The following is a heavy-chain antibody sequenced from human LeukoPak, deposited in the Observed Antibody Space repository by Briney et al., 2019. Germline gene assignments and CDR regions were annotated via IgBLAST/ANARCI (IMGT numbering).Heavy chain of an antibody. J-gene: IGHJ4*02. CDR3: AKDIRAYYGSSGYYDY. CDR2: ISWNSGSI. Sequence: GRSLRLSCAASGFTLDDYAMHWVRQAPGKCLEWVSGISWNSGSIGYADSVKGRFTISRDNAKNSLYLQMNSLRAEDTALYYCAKDIRAYYGSSGYYDYWGQGTLVTVSS. V-gene: IGHV3-9*01. CDR1: GFTLDDYA. D-gene: IGHD3-22*01.